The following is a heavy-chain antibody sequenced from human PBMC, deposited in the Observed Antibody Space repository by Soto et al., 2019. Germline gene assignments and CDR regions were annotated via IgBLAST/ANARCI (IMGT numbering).Heavy chain of an antibody. J-gene: IGHJ5*02. V-gene: IGHV1-18*01. CDR3: ARGKDVDTAMAPTFDP. D-gene: IGHD5-18*01. CDR2: ISAISGII. CDR1: GYTFNTFG. Sequence: ASVKVSCKASGYTFNTFGITWVRQAPGQGLEWMGWISAISGIINYAQKFQGRVTITADKFTGTAYMELTRLRSDDTAVYYCARGKDVDTAMAPTFDPWGQGTLVTVSS.